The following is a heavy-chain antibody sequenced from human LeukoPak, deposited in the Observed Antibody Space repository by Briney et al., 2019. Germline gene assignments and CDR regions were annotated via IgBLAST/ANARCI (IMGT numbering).Heavy chain of an antibody. V-gene: IGHV3-7*01. J-gene: IGHJ4*02. D-gene: IGHD3-22*01. CDR2: INQDGSAK. CDR1: GFTIGSYW. CDR3: ARDLELVYYDSSGYDY. Sequence: GGSLRLSCAASGFTIGSYWTTWVRQAPGKGLEWVANINQDGSAKHYMDSARGRFTISRDNAKNTLYLQMNSLRAEDTAVYYCARDLELVYYDSSGYDYWGQGTLVIVSS.